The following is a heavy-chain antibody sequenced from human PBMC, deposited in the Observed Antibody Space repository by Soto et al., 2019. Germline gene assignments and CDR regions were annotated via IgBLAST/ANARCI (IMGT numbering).Heavy chain of an antibody. CDR2: IRGSGGST. V-gene: IGHV3-23*01. J-gene: IGHJ4*02. Sequence: EVQLLESGGGLVQPGGSLRLSCAASGFSFASYAMNWVRQAPGKGLEWVSGIRGSGGSTYYADSVKGRFTSSRDNSKNTLYLQLSSLRVEDTAVYYCAKGLGISWQFYLDYWGQGTLVSVSS. D-gene: IGHD2-21*01. CDR3: AKGLGISWQFYLDY. CDR1: GFSFASYA.